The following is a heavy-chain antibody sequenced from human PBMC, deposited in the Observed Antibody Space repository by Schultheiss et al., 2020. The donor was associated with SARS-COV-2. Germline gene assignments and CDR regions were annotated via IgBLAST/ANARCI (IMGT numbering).Heavy chain of an antibody. CDR2: ISSNGGST. D-gene: IGHD2-8*01. J-gene: IGHJ6*02. Sequence: GGSLRLSCAASGFTFSSYGMHWVRQAPGKGLEYVSAISSNGGSTYYADSVKGRFTISRDNSKNTLYLQMNSLRAEDTAVYYCAKTRLNAQSAYYYYGMDVWGQGTTVTVSS. V-gene: IGHV3-64*04. CDR3: AKTRLNAQSAYYYYGMDV. CDR1: GFTFSSYG.